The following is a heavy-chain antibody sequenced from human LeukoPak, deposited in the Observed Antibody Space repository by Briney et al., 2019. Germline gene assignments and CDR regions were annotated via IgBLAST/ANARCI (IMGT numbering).Heavy chain of an antibody. V-gene: IGHV3-30*18. Sequence: GGSLRLSCAASGFTFSSYGMHWVRQAPGKGLEWVAVISYDGSNKYYADSVKGQFTISRDNSKNTLYLQMNSLRAEDTAVYYCAKIGSSWYFDYYYYGMDVWGQGTTVTVSS. D-gene: IGHD6-13*01. J-gene: IGHJ6*02. CDR3: AKIGSSWYFDYYYYGMDV. CDR2: ISYDGSNK. CDR1: GFTFSSYG.